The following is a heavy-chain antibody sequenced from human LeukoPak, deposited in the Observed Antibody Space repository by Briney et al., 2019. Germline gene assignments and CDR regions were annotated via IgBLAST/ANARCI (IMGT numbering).Heavy chain of an antibody. J-gene: IGHJ6*02. D-gene: IGHD1-1*01. CDR2: ISGSGGST. CDR1: GFTFSSYA. CDR3: AKGYYYYYYGMDV. Sequence: PGGSLRLSCAASGFTFSSYAMSWVRQTPGKGLEWVSAISGSGGSTYYADSVKGRFTISRDNSKNTLYLQMNSLRAEDTAVYYCAKGYYYYYYGMDVWGQGTTVTVSS. V-gene: IGHV3-23*01.